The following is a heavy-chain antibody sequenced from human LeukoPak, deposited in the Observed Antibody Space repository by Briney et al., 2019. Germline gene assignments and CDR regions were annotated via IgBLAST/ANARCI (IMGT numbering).Heavy chain of an antibody. CDR2: ISGSGGST. Sequence: GGSLRLSCAASGFTFSSYALSWVRQAPGKGLEWVSAISGSGGSTYYADSVKGRFTISRDNSKNTLYLQMNSLRAEDTAVYYCASSEGGYPFDYWGQGTLVTVSS. V-gene: IGHV3-23*01. J-gene: IGHJ4*02. D-gene: IGHD5-18*01. CDR1: GFTFSSYA. CDR3: ASSEGGYPFDY.